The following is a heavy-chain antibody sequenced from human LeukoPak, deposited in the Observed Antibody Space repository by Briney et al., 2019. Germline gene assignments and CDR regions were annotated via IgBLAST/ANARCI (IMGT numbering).Heavy chain of an antibody. J-gene: IGHJ4*02. Sequence: GGTLRLSCAGSGFTFSSYGMSWVRQAPGKGLEWVSCIRGSGTSTYYADSVKGRFTISRDNSKNTLYLQMNSLRAEDTAVYYCAKAAAGTEYYFEYWGQGTLVTVSS. CDR1: GFTFSSYG. V-gene: IGHV3-23*01. CDR2: IRGSGTST. CDR3: AKAAAGTEYYFEY. D-gene: IGHD6-13*01.